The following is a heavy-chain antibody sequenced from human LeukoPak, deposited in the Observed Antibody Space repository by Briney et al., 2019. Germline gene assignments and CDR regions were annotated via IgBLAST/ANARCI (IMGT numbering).Heavy chain of an antibody. Sequence: PGGSLRLSFAASGFTFSSYAISWVRQAPGKGLEWVSAISGSGGSTYYADSVKGRFTISRDNSKNTLYLQMNSLRAEDTAVYYCAKGDGSGSFLPDYWGQGTLVTVSS. CDR2: ISGSGGST. D-gene: IGHD3-10*01. J-gene: IGHJ4*02. CDR3: AKGDGSGSFLPDY. CDR1: GFTFSSYA. V-gene: IGHV3-23*01.